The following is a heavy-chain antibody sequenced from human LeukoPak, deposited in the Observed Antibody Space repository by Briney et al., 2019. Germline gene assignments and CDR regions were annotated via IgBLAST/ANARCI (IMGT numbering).Heavy chain of an antibody. Sequence: GESLKISCKGSGYSFTSYWIGWVRQMPGKGLEWMGIIYPGDSDTRYSPSFQGQVTISADKSISTAYLQWSSLKASDTAMYYCARHLTDYDILTGFVVGHTIDYWGQGTLVTVSS. CDR2: IYPGDSDT. CDR3: ARHLTDYDILTGFVVGHTIDY. D-gene: IGHD3-9*01. J-gene: IGHJ4*02. V-gene: IGHV5-51*01. CDR1: GYSFTSYW.